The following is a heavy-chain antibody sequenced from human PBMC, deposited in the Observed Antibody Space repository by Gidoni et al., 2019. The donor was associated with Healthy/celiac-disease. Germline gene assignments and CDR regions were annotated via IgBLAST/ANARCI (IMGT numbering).Heavy chain of an antibody. CDR1: GLTFGSYA. V-gene: IGHV3-23*04. Sequence: EVQLVESGGGLVPPGGSLRFSCTASGLTFGSYAMSWVRPAAGKGLEWVSAISGSGGRTYDADSVRGRFTISRDNSKNTLYLQMNSLRAEDTAVYYCAKSVATILDAFDIWGQGTMVTVSS. CDR2: ISGSGGRT. D-gene: IGHD5-12*01. CDR3: AKSVATILDAFDI. J-gene: IGHJ3*02.